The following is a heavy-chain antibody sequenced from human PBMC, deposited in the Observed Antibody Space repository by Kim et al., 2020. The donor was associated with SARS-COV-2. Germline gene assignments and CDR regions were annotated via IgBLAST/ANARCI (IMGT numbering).Heavy chain of an antibody. Sequence: GGSLRLSCAASGFTFSSYAMSWVRQAPGKGLEWVSAISGSGGSTYYADSVKGRFTISRDNSKNTLYLQMNSLRAEDTAVYYCAKDSSGWSLKYYFDYWGQGTLVTVSS. D-gene: IGHD6-19*01. V-gene: IGHV3-23*01. CDR3: AKDSSGWSLKYYFDY. J-gene: IGHJ4*02. CDR2: ISGSGGST. CDR1: GFTFSSYA.